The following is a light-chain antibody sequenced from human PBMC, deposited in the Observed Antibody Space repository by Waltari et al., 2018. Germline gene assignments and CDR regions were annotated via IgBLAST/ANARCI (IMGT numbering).Light chain of an antibody. CDR1: RSNIGNNN. CDR3: AAWDDSLSAWV. V-gene: IGLV1-47*01. CDR2: RNN. J-gene: IGLJ3*02. Sequence: QSVLTQPPSASGTPGQRVTISCSGSRSNIGNNNVYWYQQLPGTAPKLVINRNNQRASGVPDRFSGSKSGTSVSLAFSGLRSEDEADYYCAAWDDSLSAWVFGGGTKLTVL.